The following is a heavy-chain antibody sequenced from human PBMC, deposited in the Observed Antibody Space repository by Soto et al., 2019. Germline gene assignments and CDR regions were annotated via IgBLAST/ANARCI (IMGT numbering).Heavy chain of an antibody. V-gene: IGHV1-69*13. CDR3: ATVQPMFWGDIITGSPIMYV. CDR1: GGTFTSFT. D-gene: IGHD3-10*01. CDR2: IIPIFGTS. Sequence: ASVKVSCKASGGTFTSFTFSWGRQAPGQGLEWMGGIIPIFGTSDYAQKFQGRVTITADESTSTVYMEVSSLRSEDTAVYYCATVQPMFWGDIITGSPIMYVWVQGTTVTVSS. J-gene: IGHJ6*02.